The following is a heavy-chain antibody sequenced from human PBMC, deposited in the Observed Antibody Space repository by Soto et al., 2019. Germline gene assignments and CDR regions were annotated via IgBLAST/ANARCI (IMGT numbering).Heavy chain of an antibody. Sequence: SVKVSCKASGGTFSSYAISWVRQAPVQGLEWRGGLIPIFGTANYAQKFQGRVTITADESTSTAYMELSSLRPEDTAVYYCARHIVVVTALKDALDIWGQGTMVTVSS. D-gene: IGHD2-21*02. CDR1: GGTFSSYA. CDR2: LIPIFGTA. CDR3: ARHIVVVTALKDALDI. V-gene: IGHV1-69*13. J-gene: IGHJ3*02.